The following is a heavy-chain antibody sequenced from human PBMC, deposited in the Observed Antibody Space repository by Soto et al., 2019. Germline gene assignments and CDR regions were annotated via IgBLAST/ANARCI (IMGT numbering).Heavy chain of an antibody. J-gene: IGHJ6*02. Sequence: GGSLRLAFAPSGFTVSSNYMSSVRQAPGKGLEWVSVIYSGGSTYYADSVKGRFTISRDNSKNTLYLQMNSLRAEDTAVYYCARDSPSRSGWYFYGMDVWGQGTTVTVSS. CDR3: ARDSPSRSGWYFYGMDV. D-gene: IGHD6-19*01. V-gene: IGHV3-53*01. CDR1: GFTVSSNY. CDR2: IYSGGST.